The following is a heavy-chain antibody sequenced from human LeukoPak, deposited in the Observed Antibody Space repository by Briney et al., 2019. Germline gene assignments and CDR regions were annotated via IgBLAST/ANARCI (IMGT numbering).Heavy chain of an antibody. CDR3: ARQRRGGLYDFWSGLHFSSFDP. D-gene: IGHD3-3*01. CDR1: GYSFTSYW. J-gene: IGHJ5*02. Sequence: GESLKISCKGSGYSFTSYWIGWVRQMPGKGLEWMGIIYPGDSDTRYSPSFQGQVTISADKSISTAYLQWSSLKASDTAMYYCARQRRGGLYDFWSGLHFSSFDPWGQGTLVTVSS. CDR2: IYPGDSDT. V-gene: IGHV5-51*01.